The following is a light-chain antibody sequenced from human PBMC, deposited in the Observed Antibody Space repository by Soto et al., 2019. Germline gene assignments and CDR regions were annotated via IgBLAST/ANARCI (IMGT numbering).Light chain of an antibody. Sequence: QSALTQPRSVSGSPGQSVTISCTGASSDIGGYNYVSWYQQHPGKAPKVMIYDVSERPSGVPDRFSGSKSGNTASLTISGLQAEDEADYHCCSYAGSSSFRVLFGGGTQLTVL. V-gene: IGLV2-11*01. CDR3: CSYAGSSSFRVL. CDR2: DVS. CDR1: SSDIGGYNY. J-gene: IGLJ2*01.